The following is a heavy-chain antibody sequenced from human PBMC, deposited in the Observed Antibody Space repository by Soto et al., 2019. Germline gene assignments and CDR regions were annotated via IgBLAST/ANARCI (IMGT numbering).Heavy chain of an antibody. CDR1: GFTFSSYG. V-gene: IGHV3-33*01. J-gene: IGHJ3*02. Sequence: GGSLRLSCAASGFTFSSYGMHWVRQAPGKGLEWVAVIWYDGSNKYYADSVKGRFTISRDNSKNTLYLQMNSLRAEDTAVYYCARTGASSGWSDAFDIWGQGTMVTVSS. D-gene: IGHD6-19*01. CDR3: ARTGASSGWSDAFDI. CDR2: IWYDGSNK.